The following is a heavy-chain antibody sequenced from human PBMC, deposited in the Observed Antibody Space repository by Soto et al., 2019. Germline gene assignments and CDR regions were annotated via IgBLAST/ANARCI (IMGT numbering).Heavy chain of an antibody. CDR1: GFTFSTDA. CDR3: AKDRQPDGIWTFDL. CDR2: IFPGGST. V-gene: IGHV3-23*03. J-gene: IGHJ4*02. Sequence: GGSLRLSCAASGFTFSTDAMNWVRQAPGKGLEWVAGIFPGGSTYYANSVKGRFTISRDHSQSSVFLQMSSLRDEDTAVYYCAKDRQPDGIWTFDLWGQGTLVTVSS. D-gene: IGHD3-9*01.